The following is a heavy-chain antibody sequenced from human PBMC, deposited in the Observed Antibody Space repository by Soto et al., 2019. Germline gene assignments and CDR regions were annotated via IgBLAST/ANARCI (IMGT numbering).Heavy chain of an antibody. V-gene: IGHV1-69*13. J-gene: IGHJ6*02. CDR3: ARIMEGGRDYYYYGMDV. CDR2: IIPIFGTA. Sequence: ASVKVSCKASGGTFSSYAISWVRQAPGQGLEWMGGIIPIFGTANYAQKFQGRVTITADESTSTAYMELSSLRSEDTAVYYCARIMEGGRDYYYYGMDVWGQGTTVTVSS. CDR1: GGTFSSYA. D-gene: IGHD1-26*01.